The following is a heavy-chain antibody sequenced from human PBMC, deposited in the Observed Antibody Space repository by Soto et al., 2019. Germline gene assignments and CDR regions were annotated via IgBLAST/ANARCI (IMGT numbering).Heavy chain of an antibody. CDR2: IYYSGST. CDR1: GGSISSYY. D-gene: IGHD1-26*01. J-gene: IGHJ4*02. CDR3: ARDEWEYDY. V-gene: IGHV4-59*01. Sequence: SETLSLTCLVSGGSISSYYWSWIRQPPGKGLEWIGYIYYSGSTNYNPSLKSRVTISVDTSKNQFSLKLSSVTAADTAVYYCARDEWEYDYWGQGTLVTVSS.